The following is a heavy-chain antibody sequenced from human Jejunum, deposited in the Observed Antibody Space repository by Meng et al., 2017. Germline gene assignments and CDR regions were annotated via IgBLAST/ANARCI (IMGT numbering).Heavy chain of an antibody. J-gene: IGHJ4*02. CDR2: IYWTDDI. CDR1: GSSPTTSGMG. D-gene: IGHD2-8*02. CDR3: EHFTGGVLKKFDF. Sequence: ISLKESGPTLVNPTQTPTLTCTFSGSSPTTSGMGVAWIRQPPGEALEWLALIYWTDDIRYSPSLKGRLTITMDTSKKQVVLTMTNMDPVDTATYYCEHFTGGVLKKFDFWGQGTLVTVSS. V-gene: IGHV2-5*01.